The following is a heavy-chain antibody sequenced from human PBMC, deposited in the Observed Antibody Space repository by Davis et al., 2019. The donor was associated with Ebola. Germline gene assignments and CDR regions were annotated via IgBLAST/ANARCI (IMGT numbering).Heavy chain of an antibody. J-gene: IGHJ4*02. CDR3: ARGPDCSGGSCYSGSWGYKNY. D-gene: IGHD2-15*01. CDR1: GGSFSGYY. Sequence: MPAGSLSLSCAVYGGSFSGYYWSWLRQPPGKGLEWIREINHSGSTNYNPSLKSRVTISVDTSKNQFSLKLSSVTAADTAVYYCARGPDCSGGSCYSGSWGYKNYWGQGTPVTVSS. CDR2: INHSGST. V-gene: IGHV4-34*01.